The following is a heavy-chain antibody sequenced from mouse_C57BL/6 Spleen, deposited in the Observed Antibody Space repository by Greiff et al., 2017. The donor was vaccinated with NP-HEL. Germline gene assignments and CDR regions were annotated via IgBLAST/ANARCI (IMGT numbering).Heavy chain of an antibody. J-gene: IGHJ2*01. CDR2: INPSSGYT. CDR3: APDSSGYGFDY. D-gene: IGHD3-2*02. Sequence: QVQLKESGAELAKPGASVKLSCKASGYTFTSYWMHWVKQRPGQGLEWIGYINPSSGYTKYNQKFKDKATLTADKSSSTAYMQLSSLTYEDSAVYYCAPDSSGYGFDYWGQGTTLTVSS. CDR1: GYTFTSYW. V-gene: IGHV1-7*01.